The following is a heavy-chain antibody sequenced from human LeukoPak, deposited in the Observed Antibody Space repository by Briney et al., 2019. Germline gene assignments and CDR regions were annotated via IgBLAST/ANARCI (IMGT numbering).Heavy chain of an antibody. J-gene: IGHJ4*02. CDR3: ARVPTYYYDSSGYYSLYFDH. CDR2: IISIVGTA. CDR1: GATFSSYA. Sequence: SVTVSCKASGATFSSYAISWVRQLPGQGLEWMGWIISIVGTANNAQKFQGRVTITADKSTSTAYMELSSLRSDDTAVYYCARVPTYYYDSSGYYSLYFDHWGQGTLVTVSS. D-gene: IGHD3-22*01. V-gene: IGHV1-69*06.